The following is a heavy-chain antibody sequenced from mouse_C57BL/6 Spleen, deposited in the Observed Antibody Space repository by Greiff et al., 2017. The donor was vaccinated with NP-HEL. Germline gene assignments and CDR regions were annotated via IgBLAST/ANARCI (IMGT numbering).Heavy chain of an antibody. CDR1: GYSFTSYY. V-gene: IGHV1-66*01. CDR2: IYPGSGNT. J-gene: IGHJ4*01. D-gene: IGHD1-1*01. Sequence: QVHVKQSGPELVKPGASVKISCKASGYSFTSYYIHWVKQRPGQGLEWIGWIYPGSGNTNYNGKFKGKATLTADKSSSTAYMQLSSLTSEDSAVYFCALHYGSSMDYWGQGTSVTVSS. CDR3: ALHYGSSMDY.